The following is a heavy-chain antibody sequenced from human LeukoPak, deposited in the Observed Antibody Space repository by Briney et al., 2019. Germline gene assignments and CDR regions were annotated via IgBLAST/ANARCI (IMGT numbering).Heavy chain of an antibody. Sequence: SVKVSCKASGGTFSSYAISWVRQAPGQGLEWMGRIIPILGIANYAQKFQGRVTITADKSTSTAYMELNSLRSEDTAVYYCARGVGILTGYYGPFDPWGQGTLVTVSS. CDR2: IIPILGIA. J-gene: IGHJ5*02. V-gene: IGHV1-69*04. CDR1: GGTFSSYA. D-gene: IGHD3-9*01. CDR3: ARGVGILTGYYGPFDP.